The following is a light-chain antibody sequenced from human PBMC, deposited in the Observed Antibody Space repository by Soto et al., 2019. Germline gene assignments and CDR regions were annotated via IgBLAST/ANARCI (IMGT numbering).Light chain of an antibody. Sequence: DIVLTQSPGTLSLSPVEGAIVSCRASQSVSSYLAWYQQKPGQAPRLLIYDASNRATGIPARFSGSGSGTDFTLTISSLEPEDFAVYYCQQRSNWPLTFGGGTKVDIK. V-gene: IGKV3-11*01. CDR2: DAS. J-gene: IGKJ4*01. CDR3: QQRSNWPLT. CDR1: QSVSSY.